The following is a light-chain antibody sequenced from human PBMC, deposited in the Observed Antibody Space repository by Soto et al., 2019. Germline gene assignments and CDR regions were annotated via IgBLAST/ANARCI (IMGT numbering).Light chain of an antibody. CDR2: AAS. J-gene: IGKJ5*01. CDR3: QQLHDYPIT. V-gene: IGKV1-39*01. Sequence: DIQMTQSPSSLSASVGDRVTITCRASQSISSYLNWYQQKPGKAPKLLIYAASSLQSGVPSRFSGGGSGTDFTLTISSLQPEDFATYYCQQLHDYPITFGQGTRLEIK. CDR1: QSISSY.